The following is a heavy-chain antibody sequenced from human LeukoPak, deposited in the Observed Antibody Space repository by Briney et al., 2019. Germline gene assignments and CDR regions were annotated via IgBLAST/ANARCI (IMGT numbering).Heavy chain of an antibody. CDR2: IFTGSGDF. Sequence: GGSLRLSCAASGFSFSSYKMTWVRQAPGKGLEWVSSIFTGSGDFFYSDSVKGRFTISRDDAKDSLYLHMNSLRAEDTAVYYCARGKVLYAAFDYWGQGTLVTVSS. CDR3: ARGKVLYAAFDY. V-gene: IGHV3-21*01. D-gene: IGHD2-2*02. J-gene: IGHJ4*02. CDR1: GFSFSSYK.